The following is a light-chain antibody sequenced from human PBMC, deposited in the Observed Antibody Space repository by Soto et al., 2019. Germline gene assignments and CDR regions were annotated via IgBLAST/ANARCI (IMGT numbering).Light chain of an antibody. Sequence: DIQMTQSPSTLSASVGDRVTTTCRASQSISSWLAWYQQKPGKAPKLLIYQASTLESGDPSRFSGRGSGTESTLTITSLQPDDFAAYYCQQYNSYPVTFGGGTRVEIK. V-gene: IGKV1-5*03. J-gene: IGKJ4*01. CDR2: QAS. CDR3: QQYNSYPVT. CDR1: QSISSW.